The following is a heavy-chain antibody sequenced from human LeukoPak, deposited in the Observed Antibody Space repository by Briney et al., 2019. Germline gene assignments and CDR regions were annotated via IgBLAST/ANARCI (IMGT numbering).Heavy chain of an antibody. V-gene: IGHV3-48*03. CDR1: GFTFSSYE. Sequence: PGGPLRLSCAASGFTFSSYEMNWVRQAPGKGLEWVSYISSSGSTIYYADSVKGRFTISRDNAKNSLYLQMNSLRAEDTAVYYCASQDSSGYYSWDYWGQGTLVTVSS. CDR2: ISSSGSTI. CDR3: ASQDSSGYYSWDY. J-gene: IGHJ4*02. D-gene: IGHD3-22*01.